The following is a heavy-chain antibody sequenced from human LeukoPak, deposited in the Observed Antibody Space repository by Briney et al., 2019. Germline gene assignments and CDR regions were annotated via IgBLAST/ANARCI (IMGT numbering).Heavy chain of an antibody. CDR1: GFTFSSYG. J-gene: IGHJ6*02. D-gene: IGHD3-3*01. CDR2: ISYDGSNK. Sequence: GGSLRLSCAASGFTFSSYGMHWVRQAPGKGLEWVAVISYDGSNKYYADSVKGRFTISRDNSKNTLYLQMNSPRAEDTAVYYCALRFSGDYYYGMDVWGQGTTVTVSS. V-gene: IGHV3-30*03. CDR3: ALRFSGDYYYGMDV.